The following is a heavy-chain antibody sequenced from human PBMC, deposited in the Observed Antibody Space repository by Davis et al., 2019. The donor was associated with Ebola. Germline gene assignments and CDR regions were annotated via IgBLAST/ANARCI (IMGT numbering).Heavy chain of an antibody. V-gene: IGHV4-59*08. Sequence: GSLRLSCTVSGGSISTYHWNWIRQTPGKGLEWIGYIYYGGTTKYNPSLTSRVTISVGPSRNQVSLNLSSVTAADTAVYYCARGRTVPNFYYGMDVWGQGTTVTVSS. J-gene: IGHJ6*02. CDR2: IYYGGTT. CDR1: GGSISTYH. D-gene: IGHD4-11*01. CDR3: ARGRTVPNFYYGMDV.